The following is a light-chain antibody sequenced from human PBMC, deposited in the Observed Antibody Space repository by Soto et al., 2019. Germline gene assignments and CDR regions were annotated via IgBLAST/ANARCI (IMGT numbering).Light chain of an antibody. V-gene: IGKV1-33*01. CDR3: QQYSHLIT. Sequence: DIQMTQSPSALSASVGDRVTITCQASQDISTYLNWYQQKPGKAPKLLIYDASNLETGVPSRFSGSGSGTDFTFTISSLQPEDIATYYCQQYSHLITFGQGTRLEI. J-gene: IGKJ5*01. CDR2: DAS. CDR1: QDISTY.